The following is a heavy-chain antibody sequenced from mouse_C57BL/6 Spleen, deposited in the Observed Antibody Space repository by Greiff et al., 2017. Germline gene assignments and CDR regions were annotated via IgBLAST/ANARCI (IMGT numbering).Heavy chain of an antibody. V-gene: IGHV5-4*01. Sequence: VQLQESGGGLVKPGGSLKLSCAASGFTFSSYAMSWVRQTPEKRLEWVATISDGGSYTYYPDNVKGRVTISRDTAKNNLYLQMSHLKYENTAMYYCERGSNYYSRDYWGQGTSGTVAA. J-gene: IGHJ4*01. D-gene: IGHD2-5*01. CDR2: ISDGGSYT. CDR3: ERGSNYYSRDY. CDR1: GFTFSSYA.